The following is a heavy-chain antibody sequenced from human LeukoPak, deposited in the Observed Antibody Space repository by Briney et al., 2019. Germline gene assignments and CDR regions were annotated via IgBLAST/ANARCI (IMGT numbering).Heavy chain of an antibody. CDR2: IYYSGST. Sequence: PSETLCLTCTVSGGSISSSSCYWGWIRQPPGKGLEWIGSIYYSGSTYYNPSLNSRVTISVDTSKNQFSLKLSSVTAADTAVYYCARPQNYDILPGYSNWGQGTLVTVFS. CDR1: GGSISSSSCY. V-gene: IGHV4-39*01. J-gene: IGHJ4*02. D-gene: IGHD3-9*01. CDR3: ARPQNYDILPGYSN.